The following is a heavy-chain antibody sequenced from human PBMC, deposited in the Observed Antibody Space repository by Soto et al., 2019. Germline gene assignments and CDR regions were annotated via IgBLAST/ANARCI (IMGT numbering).Heavy chain of an antibody. D-gene: IGHD6-19*01. Sequence: QVHLVESGGGVVQAGRSLRLSCSASGFAFKIYGVHWVRQAPGKGLEWVAVISHDGSRKYYADSVKGRFTISRDNSKNTLYMQMNRLRVDDTAVYYCVKDYGIAVAGAEIWFDVWGQGTLVSVSS. V-gene: IGHV3-30*18. CDR1: GFAFKIYG. CDR2: ISHDGSRK. CDR3: VKDYGIAVAGAEIWFDV. J-gene: IGHJ5*02.